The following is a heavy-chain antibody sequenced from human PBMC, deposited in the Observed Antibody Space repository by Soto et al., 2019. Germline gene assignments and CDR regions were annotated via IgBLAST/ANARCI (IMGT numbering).Heavy chain of an antibody. J-gene: IGHJ6*02. D-gene: IGHD2-8*01. CDR1: GFTVSSHA. V-gene: IGHV3-23*01. Sequence: EVQLLESGGGVVPRGGSLRLSCAASGFTVSSHAMSWVRQAPGKGLEWVSSISGSGDGTYYGDSVKGRFTISRDSSSNTLYLEMKNLRGEDTAVYFCTRSRRSILMVYGFGGMDVWGQGTTVTVSS. CDR2: ISGSGDGT. CDR3: TRSRRSILMVYGFGGMDV.